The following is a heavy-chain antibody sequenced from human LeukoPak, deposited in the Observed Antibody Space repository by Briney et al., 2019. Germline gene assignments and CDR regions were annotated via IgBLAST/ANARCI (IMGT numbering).Heavy chain of an antibody. CDR2: ITPIFGTV. J-gene: IGHJ4*02. Sequence: SVKVSCKASGGTLSSYAFSWVRQAPGQGLEWMGGITPIFGTVTYAQKFQGTVTITADESTSTAYMELSSLRSEDTAVYYCASRSYYYDSSATFFDYWGQGTLVTVSS. CDR3: ASRSYYYDSSATFFDY. D-gene: IGHD3-22*01. V-gene: IGHV1-69*13. CDR1: GGTLSSYA.